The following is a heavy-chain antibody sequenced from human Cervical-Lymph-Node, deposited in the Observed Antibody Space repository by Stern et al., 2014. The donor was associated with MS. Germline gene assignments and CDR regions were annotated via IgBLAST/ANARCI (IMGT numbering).Heavy chain of an antibody. J-gene: IGHJ3*02. Sequence: MQLVESGPGLVKPSGTLSLTCAVSGGSISSSNWWSWVRQPPGKGLEWXGEIYHSGSTTYNPSLKSRVTISVDKSKNQFSLKLSSVTAADTAVYYCAREGYSSSYDAFDIWGQGTMVTVSS. V-gene: IGHV4-4*02. D-gene: IGHD6-6*01. CDR3: AREGYSSSYDAFDI. CDR2: IYHSGST. CDR1: GGSISSSNW.